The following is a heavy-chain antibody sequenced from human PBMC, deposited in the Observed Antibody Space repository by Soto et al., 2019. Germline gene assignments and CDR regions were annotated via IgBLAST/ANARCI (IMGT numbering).Heavy chain of an antibody. J-gene: IGHJ4*02. CDR1: GGSISSGGYY. Sequence: SETLSLTCTVSGGSISSGGYYWSWIRQHPGKGLEWIGYIYYIGSTYYNPSLKSRVTISVDTSKNQFSLRLSSMTAADTAVYYCARDTPSYASSGDPFDYWGQGTLVDVYS. CDR3: ARDTPSYASSGDPFDY. D-gene: IGHD3-22*01. CDR2: IYYIGST. V-gene: IGHV4-31*03.